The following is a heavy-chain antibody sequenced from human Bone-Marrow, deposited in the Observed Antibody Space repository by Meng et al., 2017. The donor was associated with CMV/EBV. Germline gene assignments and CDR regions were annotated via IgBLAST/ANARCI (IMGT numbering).Heavy chain of an antibody. V-gene: IGHV1-18*01. CDR3: ARVTLIDYDGGQFDY. J-gene: IGHJ4*02. CDR2: ISAYNGNT. Sequence: ASVKVCCKASGYTFTSYGISWVRQAPGQGLEWMGWISAYNGNTNYAQKLQGRVTMTTDTSTSTAYMELRRLRSDDTAVYYCARVTLIDYDGGQFDYWGQGTLVTVSS. D-gene: IGHD3-3*01. CDR1: GYTFTSYG.